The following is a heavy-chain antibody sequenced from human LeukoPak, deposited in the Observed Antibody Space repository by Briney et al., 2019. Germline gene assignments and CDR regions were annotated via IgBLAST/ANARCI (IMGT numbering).Heavy chain of an antibody. V-gene: IGHV1-18*01. Sequence: GASVKVSCKASGGTFSSYAISWVRQAPGQGLEWMGWISAYNGNTNYAQKLQGRVTMTTDTSTSTAYMELRSLRSDDTAVYYCARFPYGSGIVDVWGKGTTVTVSS. D-gene: IGHD3-10*01. CDR1: GGTFSSYA. J-gene: IGHJ6*04. CDR2: ISAYNGNT. CDR3: ARFPYGSGIVDV.